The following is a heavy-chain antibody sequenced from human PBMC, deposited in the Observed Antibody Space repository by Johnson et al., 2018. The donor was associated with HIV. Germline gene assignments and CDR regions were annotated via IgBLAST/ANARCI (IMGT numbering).Heavy chain of an antibody. CDR2: IYSGGST. Sequence: YMSWVRQAPGKGLEWVSVIYSGGSTYYADSLKDRFTISRDNSKNTLYLQMNSLRAEDTAVYYCAKESAFDIWGQGTMVTVSS. CDR3: AKESAFDI. CDR1: Y. V-gene: IGHV3-66*01. J-gene: IGHJ3*02.